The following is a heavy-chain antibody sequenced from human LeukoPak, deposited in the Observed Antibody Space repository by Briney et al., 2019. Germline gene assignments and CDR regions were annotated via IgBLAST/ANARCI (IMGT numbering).Heavy chain of an antibody. D-gene: IGHD1-26*01. CDR2: IWYDGSKQ. J-gene: IGHJ2*01. Sequence: GGSLRLSCAASGFTFSSYGMHWVRQVPGKGLEWVAIIWYDGSKQYYADSVKGRFTISRDNSKNTLYVQMNSLRAEDTAVYYCAKDRTVGASYWYFDLWGRGTLLTVSS. CDR1: GFTFSSYG. V-gene: IGHV3-33*06. CDR3: AKDRTVGASYWYFDL.